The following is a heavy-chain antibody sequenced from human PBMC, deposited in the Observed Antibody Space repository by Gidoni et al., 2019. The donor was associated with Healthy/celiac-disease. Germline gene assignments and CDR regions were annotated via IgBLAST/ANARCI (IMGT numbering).Heavy chain of an antibody. Sequence: QLQLQASAPGLVKPSETLSITCTVTGGSISSSSYYWGWIRQPPGKGLEWIGSIYYSGSTYYNPSLKSRVTISVDTSKNQFSLKLSSVTAADTAVYYCASQTISYGDHFFDYWGQGTLVTVSS. D-gene: IGHD4-17*01. CDR1: GGSISSSSYY. CDR3: ASQTISYGDHFFDY. CDR2: IYYSGST. V-gene: IGHV4-39*01. J-gene: IGHJ4*02.